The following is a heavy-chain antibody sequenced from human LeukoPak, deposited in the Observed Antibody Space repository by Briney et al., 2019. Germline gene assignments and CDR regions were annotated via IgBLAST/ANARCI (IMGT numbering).Heavy chain of an antibody. J-gene: IGHJ5*02. CDR2: IKRDGSEK. Sequence: TGGSLRLSCAVSGFAFSSYWMSWARQAPGKGLEWVANIKRDGSEKYYVDSVKGRFTISRDDAKNSLFLQMNSLTAEDTAVYYCARGQTTFGPWGQGTLVTVSS. CDR3: ARGQTTFGP. V-gene: IGHV3-7*01. D-gene: IGHD1-7*01. CDR1: GFAFSSYW.